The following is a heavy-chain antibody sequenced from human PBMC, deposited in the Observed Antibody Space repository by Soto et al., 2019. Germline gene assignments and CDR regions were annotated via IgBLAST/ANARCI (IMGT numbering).Heavy chain of an antibody. CDR3: ARIYDYIWGSYHYFDY. CDR1: GYTFTSYD. V-gene: IGHV1-8*01. Sequence: ASVKVSCKASGYTFTSYDINWGRQATGQGLEWMGWMNPNSGNTGYAQKFQGRVTMTRNTSISTAYMELSSLKASDTAMYYCARIYDYIWGSYHYFDYWGQGTLVTVSS. D-gene: IGHD3-16*02. J-gene: IGHJ4*02. CDR2: MNPNSGNT.